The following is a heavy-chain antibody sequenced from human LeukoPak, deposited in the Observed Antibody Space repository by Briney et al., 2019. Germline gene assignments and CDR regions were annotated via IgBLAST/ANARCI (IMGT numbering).Heavy chain of an antibody. CDR1: GGSISSYY. Sequence: PSETLSLTCTVSGGSISSYYWSWIRQPAGKGLEWIGRIYTSGGTNYNPSLKSRVTMSVGTSKNQFPLKLSSVTAADTAVYYCAGTGGYDNFDYWGQGTLVTVSS. J-gene: IGHJ4*02. CDR3: AGTGGYDNFDY. V-gene: IGHV4-4*07. CDR2: IYTSGGT. D-gene: IGHD5-12*01.